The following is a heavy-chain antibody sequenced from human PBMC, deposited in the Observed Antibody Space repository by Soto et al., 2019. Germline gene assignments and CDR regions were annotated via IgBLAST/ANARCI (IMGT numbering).Heavy chain of an antibody. CDR1: GFTFSSYG. D-gene: IGHD6-13*01. V-gene: IGHV3-33*01. Sequence: GGSLRLSCAASGFTFSSYGMHWVRQAPGKGLEWVAVIWYDGSNKYYADSVKGRFTTSRDNSKNTLYLQMNSLRAEDTAVYYCARDPRSIAAAGFDYWGQGTLVTVSS. CDR3: ARDPRSIAAAGFDY. J-gene: IGHJ4*02. CDR2: IWYDGSNK.